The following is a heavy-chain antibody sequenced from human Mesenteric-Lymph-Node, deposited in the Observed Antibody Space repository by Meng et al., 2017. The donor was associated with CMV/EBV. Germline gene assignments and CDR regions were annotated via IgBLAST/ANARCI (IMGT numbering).Heavy chain of an antibody. Sequence: GESLKISCAASGFTFSDYRMDWVRQAPGKGLEWISYITASGNTVYYADSVRGRFTVSRDNAKNSLYLQMNSLRAEDTGTYYCARAGVLKQWLPNWFDPWGQGTLVTVSS. V-gene: IGHV3-11*01. CDR1: GFTFSDYR. CDR2: ITASGNTV. J-gene: IGHJ5*02. CDR3: ARAGVLKQWLPNWFDP. D-gene: IGHD6-19*01.